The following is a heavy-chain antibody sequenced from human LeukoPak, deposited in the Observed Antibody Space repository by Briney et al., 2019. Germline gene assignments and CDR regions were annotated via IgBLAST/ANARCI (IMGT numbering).Heavy chain of an antibody. CDR1: GGSFSSYS. Sequence: SETLSLTCALYGGSFSSYSWSWTWIRQTPEKGLEWIGEIIEKGNANYNPSLKSRVTIDLDTSKNQFSPKLTSMTAADTAMYYCARGYYPPRWYFDLWGRGTLVTVSS. D-gene: IGHD3-10*01. CDR2: IIEKGNA. CDR3: ARGYYPPRWYFDL. J-gene: IGHJ2*01. V-gene: IGHV4-34*01.